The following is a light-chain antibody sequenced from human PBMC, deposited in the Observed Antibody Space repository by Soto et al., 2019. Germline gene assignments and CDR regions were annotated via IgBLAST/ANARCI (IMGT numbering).Light chain of an antibody. V-gene: IGLV2-14*01. J-gene: IGLJ1*01. CDR3: SSYTNINTRACV. CDR2: EVT. CDR1: SDDIGSYNR. Sequence: QSALTQPASVSGSPGQSITISCTGTSDDIGSYNRVSWYQQHPGKAPKLIIYEVTDRPSGGSNRFSGSKSGNTASLTISGLQAEDEAEYYCSSYTNINTRACVFGTGTKVT.